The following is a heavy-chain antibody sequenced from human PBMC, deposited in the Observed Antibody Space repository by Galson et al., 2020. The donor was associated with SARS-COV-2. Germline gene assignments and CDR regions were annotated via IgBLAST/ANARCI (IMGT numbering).Heavy chain of an antibody. D-gene: IGHD3-9*01. CDR1: GFTFTTYA. V-gene: IGHV3-30-3*01. J-gene: IGHJ4*02. Sequence: GGSLRLSCAASGFTFTTYAMHWVRQAPGKGLEWLAVTSHDGASNYYADSVKGRFTISRDNSKNTLHLQVSSLRPEDTAVYFCARDYDISTGYFRGLFDYWGQGTLVTVSS. CDR2: TSHDGASN. CDR3: ARDYDISTGYFRGLFDY.